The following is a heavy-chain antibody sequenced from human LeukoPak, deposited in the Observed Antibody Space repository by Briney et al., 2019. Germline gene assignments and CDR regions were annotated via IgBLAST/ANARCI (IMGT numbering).Heavy chain of an antibody. J-gene: IGHJ4*02. V-gene: IGHV3-33*01. CDR1: GFNFSSYG. CDR2: IWFDGSNI. CDR3: ARDSLPMAVTGPFDH. D-gene: IGHD6-19*01. Sequence: PGRSLRLSCAASGFNFSSYGMHWVRQAPGKGLEWVTSIWFDGSNIHYADCVKGRVIISRDNSKSALYLQMNSLRAEDTAIYYCARDSLPMAVTGPFDHWGQGALVTVSS.